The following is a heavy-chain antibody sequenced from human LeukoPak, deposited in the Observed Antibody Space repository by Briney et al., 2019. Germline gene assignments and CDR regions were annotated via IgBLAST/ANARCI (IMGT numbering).Heavy chain of an antibody. V-gene: IGHV1-2*06. CDR1: GYTFTGYY. Sequence: GASVKVSCKASGYTFTGYYMHWVRQAPGQGLEWMGRINPNSGGTNYAQKFQGRVTMTRDTSISTAYMELSRLRSDDTAVYYCARGTLGGWLQLNYWGQGTLVTVSS. D-gene: IGHD5-24*01. CDR3: ARGTLGGWLQLNY. CDR2: INPNSGGT. J-gene: IGHJ4*02.